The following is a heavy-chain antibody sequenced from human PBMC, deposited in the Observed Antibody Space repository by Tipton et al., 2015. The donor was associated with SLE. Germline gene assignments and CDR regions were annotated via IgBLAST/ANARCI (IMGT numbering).Heavy chain of an antibody. D-gene: IGHD1-26*01. CDR1: GGSISIYY. Sequence: TLSLTCTVSGGSISIYYWSWIRQPPGQGLEWIGYILYLESPNYNPSLKSRVTISVDTSKNQFSLKLSSVTAADTAVYYCARSGSFDYWGQGTLVTVSS. CDR2: ILYLESP. V-gene: IGHV4-59*01. J-gene: IGHJ4*02. CDR3: ARSGSFDY.